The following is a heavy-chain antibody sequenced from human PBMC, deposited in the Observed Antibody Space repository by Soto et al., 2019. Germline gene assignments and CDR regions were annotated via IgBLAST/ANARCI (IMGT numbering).Heavy chain of an antibody. CDR1: GYTLTELS. Sequence: ASVKVSCKVSGYTLTELSMHWVRQAPGKGLEWMGGFDPEDGETIYAQKFQGRVTMTEDTSTDTAYMELSSLRSEDTAVYYCATPLRNRWFGDVRERMGYFDYWGQGTLVTVSS. V-gene: IGHV1-24*01. J-gene: IGHJ4*02. CDR3: ATPLRNRWFGDVRERMGYFDY. CDR2: FDPEDGET. D-gene: IGHD3-10*01.